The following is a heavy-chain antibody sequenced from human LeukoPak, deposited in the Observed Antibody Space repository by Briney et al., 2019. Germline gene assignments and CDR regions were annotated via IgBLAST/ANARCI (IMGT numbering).Heavy chain of an antibody. CDR3: ARGDSSSFYFDY. J-gene: IGHJ4*02. V-gene: IGHV4-59*01. Sequence: SETLSLTCTVSGGSISSYYWSWIREPPGKGLEWIGYIYYSGSTNYNPSLKGRVTISVDTSKNQYSLKLSSVTAADTAVYYCARGDSSSFYFDYWGRGTLVTVSS. D-gene: IGHD6-6*01. CDR1: GGSISSYY. CDR2: IYYSGST.